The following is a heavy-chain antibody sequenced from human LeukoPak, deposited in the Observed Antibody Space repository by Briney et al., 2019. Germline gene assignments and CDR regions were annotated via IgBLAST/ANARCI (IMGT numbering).Heavy chain of an antibody. V-gene: IGHV3-23*01. CDR2: TVGGGSPNT. D-gene: IGHD2-15*01. Sequence: PGGSLRLSCAASGFYFANYAMSWVRQAPGKGLEWVSATVGGGSPNTYHADSVKGRLSTSRDNSKNTLFLQMNSLRAEDTAIYYCTKAPIVSCSGAFCYPFDSWGQGTLVTVSS. CDR3: TKAPIVSCSGAFCYPFDS. CDR1: GFYFANYA. J-gene: IGHJ4*02.